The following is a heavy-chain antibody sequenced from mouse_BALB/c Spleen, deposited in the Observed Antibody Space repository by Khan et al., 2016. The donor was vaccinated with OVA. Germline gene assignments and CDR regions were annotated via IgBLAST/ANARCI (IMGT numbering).Heavy chain of an antibody. CDR2: ISPNNDGT. V-gene: IGHV1S136*01. CDR3: LLSLYCDGSAYEGFAY. CDR1: GYTFTSYV. D-gene: IGHD1-1*01. Sequence: EVQLQESGPELVKPGASVKMSCKASGYTFTSYVMHWVKQKPGQGLEWIGYISPNNDGTKYNEKFRGKATLTSDKSSSTAYMELSSLTSEDSAVYYFLLSLYCDGSAYEGFAYWGQGTLGNVSA. J-gene: IGHJ3*01.